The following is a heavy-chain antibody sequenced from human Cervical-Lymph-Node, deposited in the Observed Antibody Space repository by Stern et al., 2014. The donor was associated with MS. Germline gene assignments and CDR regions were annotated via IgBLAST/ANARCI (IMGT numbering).Heavy chain of an antibody. CDR2: MSYDGNDK. D-gene: IGHD6-19*01. J-gene: IGHJ4*02. CDR1: GFTFRNYP. Sequence: VQLVESGGGVVQPGRSLRLSCAASGFTFRNYPLHWVRQAPGKGLEWVAAMSYDGNDKYYADSVKGRLSISRDTSRNMLFLQMDSLRVEDTAIYYCTRVLDSAWSQPFDYWGLGTLVTVSS. CDR3: TRVLDSAWSQPFDY. V-gene: IGHV3-30*04.